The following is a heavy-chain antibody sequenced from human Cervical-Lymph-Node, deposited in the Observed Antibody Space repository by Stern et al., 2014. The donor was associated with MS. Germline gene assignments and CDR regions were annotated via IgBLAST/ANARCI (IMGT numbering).Heavy chain of an antibody. D-gene: IGHD2-21*01. Sequence: QVQLQESGPGLVKPSETLSLTCTVSGGSISSSGNYWGWIRQPPGKGLEWIASLHYSGTTSYNPSLKSRVTISVDTSQNQLPLKLSSVTAADTAVYYCAREGHCGGGTCYLDYGGQGTLVTVSS. CDR3: AREGHCGGGTCYLDY. CDR2: LHYSGTT. V-gene: IGHV4-39*02. CDR1: GGSISSSGNY. J-gene: IGHJ4*01.